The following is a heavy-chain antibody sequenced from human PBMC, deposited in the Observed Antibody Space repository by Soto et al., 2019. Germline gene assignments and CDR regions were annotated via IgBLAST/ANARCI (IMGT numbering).Heavy chain of an antibody. V-gene: IGHV3-33*01. CDR2: IWYDGSNK. J-gene: IGHJ4*02. Sequence: PGGSLRLSCAASGFTFSSYGMNWVRQAPGKGLEWVAVIWYDGSNKYYVDSVKGRFTISRDNSKNMLYLQMSSLRGEDTAVYYCARDAGFSGSYFDHWGQGTLVTVSS. CDR3: ARDAGFSGSYFDH. D-gene: IGHD1-26*01. CDR1: GFTFSSYG.